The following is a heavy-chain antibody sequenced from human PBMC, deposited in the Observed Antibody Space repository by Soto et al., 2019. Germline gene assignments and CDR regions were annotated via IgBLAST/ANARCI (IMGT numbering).Heavy chain of an antibody. CDR2: ISGSGGST. J-gene: IGHJ4*02. CDR3: AKWSIVVVPAAGDFDY. V-gene: IGHV3-23*01. Sequence: EVQLLESGGGLVQPGGSLRLSCAASGFTFSSYAMSWVRQAPGKGLEWVSVISGSGGSTYYADSVKGRFTISRDNSKNTLYLQMNSLRAEDTAVYYCAKWSIVVVPAAGDFDYRGQGTLVTVSS. D-gene: IGHD2-2*01. CDR1: GFTFSSYA.